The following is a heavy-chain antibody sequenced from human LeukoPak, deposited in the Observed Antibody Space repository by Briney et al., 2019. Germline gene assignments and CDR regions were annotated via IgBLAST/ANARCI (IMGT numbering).Heavy chain of an antibody. D-gene: IGHD1-1*01. CDR2: IHTRGST. J-gene: IGHJ4*02. V-gene: IGHV4-61*02. Sequence: SETLSLTCTVSGGSISSGDYYWSFIRQPAGKGLEWIGRIHTRGSTTYNLSLKSRVTISVDTSKDQFSLKLSSVTAADTAVYYCARGNWNDVVGYYFDYWGQGTLVTVSS. CDR3: ARGNWNDVVGYYFDY. CDR1: GGSISSGDYY.